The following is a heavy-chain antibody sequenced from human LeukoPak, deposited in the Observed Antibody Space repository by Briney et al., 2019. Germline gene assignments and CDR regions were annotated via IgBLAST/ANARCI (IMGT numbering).Heavy chain of an antibody. CDR3: AREYSSSSGNHFDY. V-gene: IGHV4-59*01. D-gene: IGHD6-6*01. CDR1: GGSISSYY. Sequence: SETLSLTCTVSGGSISSYYWSWIRQPPGKGLEWIGYIYYSGSTNYNPSLKSRVTISVDTSKNQFSLKLSSVTAADTAVYYCAREYSSSSGNHFDYWGQGTLVTVSS. CDR2: IYYSGST. J-gene: IGHJ4*02.